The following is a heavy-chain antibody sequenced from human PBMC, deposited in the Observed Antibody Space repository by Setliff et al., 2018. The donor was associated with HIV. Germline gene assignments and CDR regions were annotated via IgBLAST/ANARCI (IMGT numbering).Heavy chain of an antibody. CDR2: IFTSGSA. CDR1: GGSISSTSHY. CDR3: ARAFYGISAGYYYFDV. J-gene: IGHJ4*02. V-gene: IGHV4-61*02. Sequence: SETLSLTCTVSGGSISSTSHYWTWIRQPAEKGLEWLGRIFTSGSASYNPSLESRVTFSVDTSKNQFALKLTSVTAADTAVYYCARAFYGISAGYYYFDVWGQGALVTVS. D-gene: IGHD3-9*01.